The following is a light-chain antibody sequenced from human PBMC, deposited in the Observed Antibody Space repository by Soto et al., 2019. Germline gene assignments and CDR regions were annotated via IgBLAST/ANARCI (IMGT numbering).Light chain of an antibody. V-gene: IGLV2-14*01. Sequence: QSALTQPASVSGSPGQSITISCTGTSSDVGGYNYVSWYQQHPGKAPKVMIYEVSNRPSGVSNRFSGSKSGNTASLTISGLQAEDEADDYCCSYTSSTTLVFGEGTKLTVL. J-gene: IGLJ3*02. CDR3: CSYTSSTTLV. CDR2: EVS. CDR1: SSDVGGYNY.